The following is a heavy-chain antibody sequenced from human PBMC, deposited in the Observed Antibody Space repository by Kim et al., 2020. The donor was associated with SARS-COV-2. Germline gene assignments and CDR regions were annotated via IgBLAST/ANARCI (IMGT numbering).Heavy chain of an antibody. Sequence: GGSLRLSCAASGFTFDDYAMHWVRQAPGKGLEWVSGISWNSGSIGYADSVKGRFTISRDNAKNSLYLQMNSLRAEDTALYYCASLLGSSGGSGIPYYYGMDVWGQGTTVTVSS. CDR3: ASLLGSSGGSGIPYYYGMDV. CDR2: ISWNSGSI. D-gene: IGHD3-10*01. CDR1: GFTFDDYA. V-gene: IGHV3-9*01. J-gene: IGHJ6*02.